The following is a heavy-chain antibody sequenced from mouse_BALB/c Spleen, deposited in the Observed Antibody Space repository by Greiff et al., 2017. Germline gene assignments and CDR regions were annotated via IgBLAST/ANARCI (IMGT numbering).Heavy chain of an antibody. CDR1: GFTFSSYG. Sequence: EVQLVESGGDLVKPGGSLKLSCAASGFTFSSYGMSWVRQTPDKRLEWVATISSGGSYTYYPDSVKGRFTISRDNAKNTLYLQMSSLKSEDTAMYYCARHSHITTATPFAYWGQGTLVTVSA. CDR3: ARHSHITTATPFAY. J-gene: IGHJ3*01. D-gene: IGHD1-2*01. CDR2: ISSGGSYT. V-gene: IGHV5-6*01.